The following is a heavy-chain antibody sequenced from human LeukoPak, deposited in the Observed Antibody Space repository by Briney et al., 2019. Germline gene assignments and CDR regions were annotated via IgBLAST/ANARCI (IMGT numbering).Heavy chain of an antibody. CDR1: GGSFSGYY. J-gene: IGHJ4*02. CDR3: ARAPYYYDSSGFRGGVDY. V-gene: IGHV4-34*01. Sequence: SETLSLTCAVYGGSFSGYYWSWIRQPPGKGLEWIGEINHSGSTNYNPSLKSRVTISVDMSKNQFSLKLSSVTAADTAVYYCARAPYYYDSSGFRGGVDYWGQGTLVTVSS. D-gene: IGHD3-22*01. CDR2: INHSGST.